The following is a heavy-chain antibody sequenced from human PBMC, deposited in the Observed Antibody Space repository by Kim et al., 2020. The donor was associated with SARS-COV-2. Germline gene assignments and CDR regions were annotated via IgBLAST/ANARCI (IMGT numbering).Heavy chain of an antibody. CDR3: AKKGFDY. Sequence: GGSLRLSCAASGFTFSSYGMHWVRQAPGKGLEWVAVISYDGSNKYYADSVKGRFTISRDNSKNTLYLQMNSLRAEDTAVYYCAKKGFDYWGQGTLVTVSS. J-gene: IGHJ4*02. CDR2: ISYDGSNK. CDR1: GFTFSSYG. V-gene: IGHV3-30*18.